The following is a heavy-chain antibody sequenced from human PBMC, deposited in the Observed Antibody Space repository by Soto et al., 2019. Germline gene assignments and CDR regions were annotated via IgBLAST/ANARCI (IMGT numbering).Heavy chain of an antibody. J-gene: IGHJ3*02. CDR3: AKRNYYDYDAFEI. CDR2: ISGSDGST. Sequence: GGSLRLSCAASGFTFSSYAMSWVRQAPGKGLEWVSAISGSDGSTYYADSVKGRFTISRDNSKNTLYMQMNSLRAEDTAVYYCAKRNYYDYDAFEIWGQGTMVTVSS. V-gene: IGHV3-23*01. CDR1: GFTFSSYA. D-gene: IGHD3-22*01.